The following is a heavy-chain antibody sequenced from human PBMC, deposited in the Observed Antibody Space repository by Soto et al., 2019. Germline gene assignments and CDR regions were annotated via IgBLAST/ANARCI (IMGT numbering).Heavy chain of an antibody. D-gene: IGHD1-1*01. CDR1: GFILRSYE. V-gene: IGHV3-48*03. CDR2: ITSSTRTT. CDR3: ARGNTTIQGELSYYNGMDV. Sequence: HPGGSLRLSCEASGFILRSYEMNWVRQAPGKGLEWISYITSSTRTTYYADSVKGRFIISRDNARKSVYLQMNSLRVEDTAIYYCARGNTTIQGELSYYNGMDVWGQGTTVTVSS. J-gene: IGHJ6*02.